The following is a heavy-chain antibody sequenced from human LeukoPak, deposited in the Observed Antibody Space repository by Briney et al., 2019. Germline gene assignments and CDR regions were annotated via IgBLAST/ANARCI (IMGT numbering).Heavy chain of an antibody. V-gene: IGHV4-59*12. Sequence: SETLSLTCTVSGGSISSYYWSWIRQPPGKGLEWIGYIYYSGSTNYNPSLKSRVTISVDTSKNQFSLKLSSVTAADTAVYYCARGLGSGYDKSADYWGQGTLVTVSS. CDR1: GGSISSYY. D-gene: IGHD5-12*01. CDR2: IYYSGST. CDR3: ARGLGSGYDKSADY. J-gene: IGHJ4*02.